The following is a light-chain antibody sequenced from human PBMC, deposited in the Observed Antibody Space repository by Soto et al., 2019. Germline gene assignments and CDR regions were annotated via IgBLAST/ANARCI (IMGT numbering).Light chain of an antibody. Sequence: QAVVTQPASVYGSPGQSITISCTGTSSDVGGYNYVSWYQQHPGKAPKLMIYDVSNRPSGVSNRFSGSKSGNTASLTISGLQAEDEADYYCSSYTSSSLHVFGTGTKVTVL. J-gene: IGLJ1*01. V-gene: IGLV2-14*03. CDR1: SSDVGGYNY. CDR2: DVS. CDR3: SSYTSSSLHV.